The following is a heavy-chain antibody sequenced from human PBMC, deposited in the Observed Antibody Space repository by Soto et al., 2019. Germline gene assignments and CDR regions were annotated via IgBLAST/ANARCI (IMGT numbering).Heavy chain of an antibody. J-gene: IGHJ6*02. Sequence: EVQLLESGGGVVQPGGSLTLSWAASGFTFSSYAMSWVRQAPGTGLEWVSAISGSGGSTYYADSVKGRFTIARYNSTNGLYLQMNSLRADDTAVHYCANYLSPVIVYYYYGMYVWGQGNTVAVCS. CDR2: ISGSGGST. D-gene: IGHD2-21*01. CDR1: GFTFSSYA. CDR3: ANYLSPVIVYYYYGMYV. V-gene: IGHV3-23*01.